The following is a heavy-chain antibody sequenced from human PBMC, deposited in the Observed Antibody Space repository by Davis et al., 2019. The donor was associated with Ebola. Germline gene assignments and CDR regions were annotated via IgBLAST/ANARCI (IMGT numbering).Heavy chain of an antibody. CDR2: ISHRGST. V-gene: IGHV4-34*01. Sequence: SQTLSLTCAVYGGSFSGYYWSWIRQPPGKGLEWIGEISHRGSTNYNPSLKSRVITSVDTSKNQFSLKLTSVTAADTAVYSCAGIAATGSYWGQGALVTVSS. CDR3: AGIAATGSY. J-gene: IGHJ4*02. CDR1: GGSFSGYY. D-gene: IGHD6-13*01.